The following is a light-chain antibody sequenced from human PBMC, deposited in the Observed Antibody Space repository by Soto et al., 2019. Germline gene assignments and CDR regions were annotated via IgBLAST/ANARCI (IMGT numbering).Light chain of an antibody. CDR2: GTS. CDR1: QGVSSNY. CDR3: QHYGSSRT. J-gene: IGKJ1*01. Sequence: EIVMTQSPGTLSLSAGERATLSCRASQGVSSNYLAWYQQKSGQAPRLLLYGTSSRATGIPERFSGSGSGTDFTLTISRQEPEDFAVYYCQHYGSSRTFGQGTRVDIK. V-gene: IGKV3-20*01.